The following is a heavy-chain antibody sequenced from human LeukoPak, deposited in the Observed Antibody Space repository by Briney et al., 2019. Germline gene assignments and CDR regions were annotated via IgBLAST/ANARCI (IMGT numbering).Heavy chain of an antibody. CDR1: GFTFGSYA. CDR2: ISSRGSTI. Sequence: GGSLRLSCAASGFTFGSYAINWVRQAPGRGLEWASYISSRGSTIYYADSVKGRFTISRDNAKNSLYLQMNSLRAEDTAVYYCARLRYFDYWGQGTLVTVSS. J-gene: IGHJ4*02. V-gene: IGHV3-48*03. CDR3: ARLRYFDY.